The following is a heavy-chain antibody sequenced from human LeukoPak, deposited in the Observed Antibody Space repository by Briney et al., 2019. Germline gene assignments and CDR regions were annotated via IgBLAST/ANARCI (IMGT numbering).Heavy chain of an antibody. CDR1: GGSISSHY. CDR2: IYYSGST. V-gene: IGHV4-59*11. D-gene: IGHD2-2*01. CDR3: AKVVPAAWDAFDI. J-gene: IGHJ3*02. Sequence: QSSETLFLTCTVSGGSISSHYWSWIRQPPGKGLEWIGYIYYSGSTNYNPSLKSRVTISVDTSKNQFSLKLSSVTAADTAVYYCAKVVPAAWDAFDIWGQGTMVTVSS.